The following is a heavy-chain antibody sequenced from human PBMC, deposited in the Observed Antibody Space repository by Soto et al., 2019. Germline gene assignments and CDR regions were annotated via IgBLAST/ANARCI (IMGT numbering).Heavy chain of an antibody. Sequence: ASVKVSCKASGYSFSSYTINWVRQAPGQGLEWLGWIRAYNGNTKYVEKLQGRVTMTTDTSTSTAYMELRNLRSDDTAMYYCARPLAGELAFDYWGQGTLVTVSS. J-gene: IGHJ4*02. CDR1: GYSFSSYT. CDR3: ARPLAGELAFDY. V-gene: IGHV1-18*04. CDR2: IRAYNGNT. D-gene: IGHD6-6*01.